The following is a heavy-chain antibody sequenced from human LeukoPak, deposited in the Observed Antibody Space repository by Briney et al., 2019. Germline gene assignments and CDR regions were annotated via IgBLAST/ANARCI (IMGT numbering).Heavy chain of an antibody. CDR2: VIPILDKT. V-gene: IGHV1-69*08. J-gene: IGHJ6*02. Sequence: SVKVSCRASGGTFSRHTISWVRQAPGQGLEWIGRVIPILDKTKYAQRFQGSVTITADKSTSTAYMELSSLRSDDTAVYYCAREDFSDATGFYNYALDVWGQGTTVTVSS. CDR1: GGTFSRHT. D-gene: IGHD2-15*01. CDR3: AREDFSDATGFYNYALDV.